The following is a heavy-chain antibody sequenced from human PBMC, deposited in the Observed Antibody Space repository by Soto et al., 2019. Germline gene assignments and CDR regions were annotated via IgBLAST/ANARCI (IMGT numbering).Heavy chain of an antibody. CDR2: INPHSGGT. Sequence: ASVKVSCKSSGYTFTGYYIYWVRQAPGQGLEWMGWINPHSGGTDSSQKFQGRVTMTRDTSISTDYMELSRLRSDDTAVYYCAGTSCSSTTCPNNYWGQGTLVTISS. CDR1: GYTFTGYY. CDR3: AGTSCSSTTCPNNY. V-gene: IGHV1-2*02. J-gene: IGHJ4*02. D-gene: IGHD2-2*01.